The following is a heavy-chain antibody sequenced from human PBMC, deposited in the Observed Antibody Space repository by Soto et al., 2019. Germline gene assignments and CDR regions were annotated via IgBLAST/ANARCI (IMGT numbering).Heavy chain of an antibody. Sequence: GGSLRLSCAASGFTFSTYAMSWVRQAPGKGLEWVSAISGNGGRTDYADSVKGRFTISRDNSKNTLYLQMNSLRAEDTAVYYCASVLRFFDPYYFDYWGQGTLVTVSS. CDR3: ASVLRFFDPYYFDY. CDR1: GFTFSTYA. D-gene: IGHD3-9*01. J-gene: IGHJ4*02. CDR2: ISGNGGRT. V-gene: IGHV3-23*01.